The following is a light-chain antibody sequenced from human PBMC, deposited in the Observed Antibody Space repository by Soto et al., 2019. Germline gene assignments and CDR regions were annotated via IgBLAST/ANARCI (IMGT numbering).Light chain of an antibody. CDR1: QSVLYSSNNKNY. V-gene: IGKV4-1*01. CDR3: QQYYSSPYT. CDR2: WAS. J-gene: IGKJ2*01. Sequence: DIVMTQSPDSLAVSLGERATINCKSSQSVLYSSNNKNYLAWYQQKPGQPPKLLIYWASTRESGVPDRFSGSGSGTDFTLTISGLQAEDVAVYYCQQYYSSPYTCGRGTKLEIK.